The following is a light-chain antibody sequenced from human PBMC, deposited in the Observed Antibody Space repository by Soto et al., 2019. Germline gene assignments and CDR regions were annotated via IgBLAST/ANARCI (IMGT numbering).Light chain of an antibody. CDR2: GAS. J-gene: IGKJ1*01. Sequence: EIVSTQSPGTLSLSPGESSTLSCRASQSVSNNYLAWYQQKPGQAPRLLIYGASNRATGIPDRFSGSGSGTDFTLTISILEPEDFAVYYCQQCGSSGTFGQGTKVAIK. V-gene: IGKV3-20*01. CDR3: QQCGSSGT. CDR1: QSVSNNY.